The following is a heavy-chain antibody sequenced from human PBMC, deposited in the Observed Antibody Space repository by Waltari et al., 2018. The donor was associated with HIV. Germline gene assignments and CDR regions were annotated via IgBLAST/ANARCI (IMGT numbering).Heavy chain of an antibody. J-gene: IGHJ4*02. Sequence: QVQLLQYGHEVRKHGASVKDSCRASGYNFTGYYMHWVRQAPGQGLEWMGWINPNSGNTHFAQKFKGRVTLTRVTSIRTAYLEMRRLKSDDTAIYYCARDGVGDAAFDYWGQGTLVTVS. CDR1: GYNFTGYY. CDR3: ARDGVGDAAFDY. V-gene: IGHV1-2*02. D-gene: IGHD1-26*01. CDR2: INPNSGNT.